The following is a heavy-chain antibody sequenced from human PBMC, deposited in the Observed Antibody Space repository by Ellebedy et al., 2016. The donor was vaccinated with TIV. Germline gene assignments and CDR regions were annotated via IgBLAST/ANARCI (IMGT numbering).Heavy chain of an antibody. D-gene: IGHD2-21*02. J-gene: IGHJ2*01. Sequence: GESLKISXAASGFTFSSYDMHWVRQATGKGLEWVSAIGTAGDTYYPGSVKGRFTISRENAKNSLYLQMNSLRAGDTAVYYCARVSPDLVTAIKQPYWYFDLWGRGTLVTVSS. CDR1: GFTFSSYD. CDR2: IGTAGDT. CDR3: ARVSPDLVTAIKQPYWYFDL. V-gene: IGHV3-13*01.